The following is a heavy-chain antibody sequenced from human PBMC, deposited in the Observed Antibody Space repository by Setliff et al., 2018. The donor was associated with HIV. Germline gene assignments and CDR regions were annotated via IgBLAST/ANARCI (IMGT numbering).Heavy chain of an antibody. J-gene: IGHJ3*01. CDR3: ARHICGTTACYAVDV. CDR2: IYHNGFA. D-gene: IGHD2-2*01. Sequence: SETLPLTCTVSGDSITGRWLSWIRQPPGKGLEWTGNIYHNGFANYNPSLKSRLTISVDTSKNQVSLTLSPVTPADTAVYYCARHICGTTACYAVDVWGPGTMVTVSS. CDR1: GDSITGRW. V-gene: IGHV4-59*11.